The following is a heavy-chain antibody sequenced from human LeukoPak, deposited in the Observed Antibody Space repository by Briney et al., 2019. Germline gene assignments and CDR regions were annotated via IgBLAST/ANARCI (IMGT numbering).Heavy chain of an antibody. D-gene: IGHD6-19*01. CDR2: MNPNSGNT. V-gene: IGHV1-8*01. Sequence: ASVKVSCKASGYTFTNYDINWVRQATGRGLEWMGWMNPNSGNTGYAQKFQGRVTMTRNTSISTAYMELSSLRSEDTAVYYCARGRGYSSGWRRFDYWGQGTLVTVSS. J-gene: IGHJ4*02. CDR3: ARGRGYSSGWRRFDY. CDR1: GYTFTNYD.